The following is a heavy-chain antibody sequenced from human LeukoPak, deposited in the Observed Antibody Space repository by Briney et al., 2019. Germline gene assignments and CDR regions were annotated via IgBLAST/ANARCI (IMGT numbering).Heavy chain of an antibody. CDR2: IYYSGST. V-gene: IGHV4-59*01. CDR1: GGSISSYY. Sequence: SETLSLTCTVSGGSISSYYWSWIRQPPGKGLEWIGYIYYSGSTNYNPSLKSRVTISVDTSKNQFSLKLSSATAADTAVYYCAREYYYDSSGNEGAFDIWGQGTMVTVSS. D-gene: IGHD3-22*01. CDR3: AREYYYDSSGNEGAFDI. J-gene: IGHJ3*02.